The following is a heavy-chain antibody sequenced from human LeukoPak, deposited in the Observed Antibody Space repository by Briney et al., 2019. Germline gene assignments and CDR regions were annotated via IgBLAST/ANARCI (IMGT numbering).Heavy chain of an antibody. D-gene: IGHD5/OR15-5a*01. CDR3: ARLVYGRADY. V-gene: IGHV4-34*01. CDR2: INHSGST. Sequence: SETLSLTCAVYGGSFSGYYWSWIRQPPGKGLEWIGEINHSGSTNYNPSLKSRVTISVDTSKNQFSLKLSSVTAADTAVYYCARLVYGRADYWGQGTLVTVSS. CDR1: GGSFSGYY. J-gene: IGHJ4*02.